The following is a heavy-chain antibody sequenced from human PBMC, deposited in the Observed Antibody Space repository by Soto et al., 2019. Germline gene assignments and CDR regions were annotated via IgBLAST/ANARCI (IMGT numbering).Heavy chain of an antibody. V-gene: IGHV1-69*13. CDR2: IIPFFDTA. D-gene: IGHD2-2*01. J-gene: IGHJ6*02. CDR1: GDTFSSYA. Sequence: ASVKVSCKDSGDTFSSYAISWVRQAPGQGLEWMGGIIPFFDTANYAQQFQGRVTITADESTSTAYMELSSLRSEDTAVYYCARHDCISSSCYYYYYYVMDVWGQGTTVTVSS. CDR3: ARHDCISSSCYYYYYYVMDV.